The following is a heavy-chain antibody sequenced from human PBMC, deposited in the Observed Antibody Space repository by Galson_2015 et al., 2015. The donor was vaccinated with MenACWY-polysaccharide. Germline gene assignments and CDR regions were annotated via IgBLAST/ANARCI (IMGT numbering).Heavy chain of an antibody. D-gene: IGHD2-2*01. V-gene: IGHV3-30-3*01. CDR3: ARAYCDRTTCYGMDV. CDR1: GFTFSSYA. Sequence: SLRLSCAASGFTFSSYAIHWVRQAPGKGLEWVAVKSYDGSNKYYADSLKGRFTISRANSKNMLYLQMNSLRAEDTAVYYCARAYCDRTTCYGMDVWGQGTTVTVSS. CDR2: KSYDGSNK. J-gene: IGHJ6*02.